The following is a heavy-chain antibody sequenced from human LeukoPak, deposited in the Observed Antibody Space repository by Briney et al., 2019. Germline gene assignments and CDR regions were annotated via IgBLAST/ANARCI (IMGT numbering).Heavy chain of an antibody. D-gene: IGHD3-9*01. CDR1: GFTFSSYW. V-gene: IGHV3-7*01. CDR2: IKQDGSEK. Sequence: GGSLRLSCAASGFTFSSYWMGWFRQAPGKGLEWVANIKQDGSEKYYVDSMKGRFTISRDNSKNTLYLQMNSLRAEDTAVYYCARESYYDILTGYVAQSMGDYWGQGTLVTVSS. J-gene: IGHJ4*02. CDR3: ARESYYDILTGYVAQSMGDY.